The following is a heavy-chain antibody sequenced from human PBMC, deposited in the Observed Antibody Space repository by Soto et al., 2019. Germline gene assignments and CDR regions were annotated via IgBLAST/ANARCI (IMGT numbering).Heavy chain of an antibody. J-gene: IGHJ6*02. CDR3: ARDLNDFWSGYYTEKLGYYGMDV. D-gene: IGHD3-3*01. CDR2: ISYDGSNK. V-gene: IGHV3-30-3*01. CDR1: GFTFSSYA. Sequence: PGGSLRLSCAASGFTFSSYAMHWVRQAPGKGLEWVAVISYDGSNKYYADSVKGRFTISRDNSKNTLYLQMNSLRAEDTAVYYCARDLNDFWSGYYTEKLGYYGMDVWGQGTTVTVSS.